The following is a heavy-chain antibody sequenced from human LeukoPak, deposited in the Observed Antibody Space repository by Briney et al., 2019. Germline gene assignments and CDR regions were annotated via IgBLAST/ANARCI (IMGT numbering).Heavy chain of an antibody. Sequence: PGGSLRLSCAASGFTFSSYSMNWVRQAPGKGLEWVSSISSSSSYIYYADSVKGRFTISRDNAKNSLYLQMNSLRAEDTAVYYCARTTWIQDYAFDIWGQGTMVTVSS. CDR3: ARTTWIQDYAFDI. CDR2: ISSSSSYI. J-gene: IGHJ3*02. V-gene: IGHV3-21*01. D-gene: IGHD5-18*01. CDR1: GFTFSSYS.